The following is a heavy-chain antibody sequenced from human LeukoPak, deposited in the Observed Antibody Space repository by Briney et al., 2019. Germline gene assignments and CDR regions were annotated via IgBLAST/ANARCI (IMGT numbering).Heavy chain of an antibody. V-gene: IGHV3-33*08. CDR1: GFTFSSYG. Sequence: GGSLRLSCAASGFTFSSYGMHWVRQAPGKGLEWVAVIWYDGSNKYYADSVKGRFTISRDNSKNTLYLQMSSLRAEDTAVYYCARDTAVAGGFFLLDYWGQGTLVTVSS. CDR3: ARDTAVAGGFFLLDY. D-gene: IGHD6-19*01. J-gene: IGHJ4*02. CDR2: IWYDGSNK.